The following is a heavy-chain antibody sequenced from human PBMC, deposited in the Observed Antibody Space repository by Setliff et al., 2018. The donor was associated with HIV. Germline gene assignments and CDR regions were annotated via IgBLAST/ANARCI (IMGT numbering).Heavy chain of an antibody. CDR1: GGSISSNSYY. Sequence: PSETLSLTCTVSGGSISSNSYYWGWIRQPPGKGLEWIGSIYYSGSTYHNPSLKSRVTISVDTSKNQFSLKLSSVTAADTAVYYCARQGGYSSYGFYYYYYYIDVWGKGTTVTVSS. CDR3: ARQGGYSSYGFYYYYYYIDV. J-gene: IGHJ6*03. CDR2: IYYSGST. D-gene: IGHD5-12*01. V-gene: IGHV4-39*01.